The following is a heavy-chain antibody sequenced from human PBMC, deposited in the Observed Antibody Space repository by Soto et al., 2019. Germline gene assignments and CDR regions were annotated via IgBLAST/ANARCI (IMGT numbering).Heavy chain of an antibody. CDR2: ISSSSGTI. V-gene: IGHV3-48*01. Sequence: GGSLRLSCAASGFTFRSYSMNWVRQAPGKGLEWVSYISSSSGTIYYADSVKGRFTISRDNAKNSLYLQMNSLRAEDTAVYKCARVGDYHGSGSYYKAFDMWGQGTMVTVSS. CDR1: GFTFRSYS. J-gene: IGHJ3*02. CDR3: ARVGDYHGSGSYYKAFDM. D-gene: IGHD3-10*01.